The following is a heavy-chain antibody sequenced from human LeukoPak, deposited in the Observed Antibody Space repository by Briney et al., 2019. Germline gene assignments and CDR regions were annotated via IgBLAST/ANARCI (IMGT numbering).Heavy chain of an antibody. V-gene: IGHV3-33*01. CDR3: ARLGPYCSSTSCYYVDS. Sequence: GRSLRRSYAASGFTFSSYGMHWVRQAPGKGREWVAVIWYDGSNKYYAESVKGRFTISRDNSKNTLYLQMNSLRDEDTAVYYCARLGPYCSSTSCYYVDSWGQGTLVTVSS. CDR2: IWYDGSNK. CDR1: GFTFSSYG. D-gene: IGHD2-2*01. J-gene: IGHJ4*02.